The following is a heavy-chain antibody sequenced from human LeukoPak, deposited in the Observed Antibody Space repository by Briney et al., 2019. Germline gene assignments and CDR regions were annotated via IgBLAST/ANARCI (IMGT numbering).Heavy chain of an antibody. CDR3: TRDHGLDV. Sequence: GGSLRLSCAASGFTFSSYWMSWVRQAPGKGLMWVSQINSDGSATSCADPVRGRCTISRDNAKNMLYLEMNSLRVEDTAVYFCTRDHGLDVWGQGTTVTVSS. V-gene: IGHV3-74*01. CDR1: GFTFSSYW. J-gene: IGHJ6*02. CDR2: INSDGSAT.